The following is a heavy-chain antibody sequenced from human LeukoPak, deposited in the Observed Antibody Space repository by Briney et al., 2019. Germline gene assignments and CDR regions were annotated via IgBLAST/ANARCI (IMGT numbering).Heavy chain of an antibody. V-gene: IGHV3-30*18. D-gene: IGHD5-18*01. CDR2: ISDDGSNT. CDR3: AKDADTATIIYWYFDL. J-gene: IGHJ2*01. Sequence: PGGSLRLSCTASGFTLSSFGMQWVRQAPGKGLEWVAVISDDGSNTYYADSVKGRFTISRDNSKSTLYLQLNSLRTEDTAVYYCAKDADTATIIYWYFDLRGRGTLVTVSS. CDR1: GFTLSSFG.